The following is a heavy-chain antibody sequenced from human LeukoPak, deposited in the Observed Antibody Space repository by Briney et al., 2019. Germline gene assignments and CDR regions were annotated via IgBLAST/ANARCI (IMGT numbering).Heavy chain of an antibody. V-gene: IGHV3-48*01. D-gene: IGHD6-6*01. CDR1: GFTFSSYS. Sequence: GGSLRLSCAASGFTFSSYSMNWVRQAPGKGLEWVSYISSSSSTIYYVDSVKGRFTISRDNAKNSLYLQMNSLRAEDTAVYYCARERIAARRGFDPWGQGTLVTVSS. CDR2: ISSSSSTI. CDR3: ARERIAARRGFDP. J-gene: IGHJ5*02.